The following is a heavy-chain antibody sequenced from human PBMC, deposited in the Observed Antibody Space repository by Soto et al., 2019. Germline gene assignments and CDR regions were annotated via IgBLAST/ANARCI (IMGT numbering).Heavy chain of an antibody. CDR3: ARDPGIAAAGTVGYFDY. CDR2: IKQDGSGE. V-gene: IGHV3-7*01. CDR1: GFTFSSYW. D-gene: IGHD6-13*01. J-gene: IGHJ4*02. Sequence: GGSLRLSCAASGFTFSSYWMSWVRQAPGEGLEWVANIKQDGSGEQYVDPVKGRFTISRDNAKNSLFLEMKSLRAEDTAVYYCARDPGIAAAGTVGYFDYWGQGTLVTVSS.